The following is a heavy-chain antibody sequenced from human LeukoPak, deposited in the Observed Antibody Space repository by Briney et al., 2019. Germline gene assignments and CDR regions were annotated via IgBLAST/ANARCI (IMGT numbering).Heavy chain of an antibody. CDR3: ARGSGNHYDGSGYYHY. CDR1: GFTFTNYA. J-gene: IGHJ4*02. CDR2: ISSNGDRT. V-gene: IGHV3-64*01. D-gene: IGHD3-22*01. Sequence: GGSLRLSCAASGFTFTNYAMHWVRQAPGKGLEYVSAISSNGDRTYYANSVKGRFTISGDNSKNTLYLQMGSLRAEDMAVYYCARGSGNHYDGSGYYHYWGQGTLVTVSS.